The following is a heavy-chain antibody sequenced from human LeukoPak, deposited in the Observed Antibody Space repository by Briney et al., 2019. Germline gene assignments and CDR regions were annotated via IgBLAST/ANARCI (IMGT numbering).Heavy chain of an antibody. J-gene: IGHJ6*03. CDR1: GFTFSSYA. CDR3: TTGSGARQYYYYYYMDV. Sequence: PGGSLRLSCAASGFTFSSYAMSWVRQAPGKGLEWVGRIKSKTDGGTTDYAAPVKGRFTISRDNSKNTLYLQMNSLKTEDTAVYYCTTGSGARQYYYYYYMDVWGKGTTVTVSS. CDR2: IKSKTDGGTT. D-gene: IGHD3-3*01. V-gene: IGHV3-15*01.